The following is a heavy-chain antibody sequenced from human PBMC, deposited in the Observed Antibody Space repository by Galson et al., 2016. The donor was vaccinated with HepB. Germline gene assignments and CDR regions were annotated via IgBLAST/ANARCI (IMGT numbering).Heavy chain of an antibody. V-gene: IGHV1-3*01. J-gene: IGHJ6*02. Sequence: SVKVSCKASGYTFKTYAFHWVRQAPGQGLECMGWINAGNGITKSSQNFQGRVTITRDTTASTVYMELSRLKSDDTTVYYCAREGGYSSSSGYFYYGMDVWGQGTTVTVAS. CDR1: GYTFKTYA. CDR3: AREGGYSSSSGYFYYGMDV. CDR2: INAGNGIT. D-gene: IGHD6-13*01.